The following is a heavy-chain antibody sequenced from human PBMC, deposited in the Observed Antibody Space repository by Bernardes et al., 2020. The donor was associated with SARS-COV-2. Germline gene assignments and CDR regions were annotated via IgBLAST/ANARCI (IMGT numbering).Heavy chain of an antibody. CDR3: ARNLYGDYAFDI. V-gene: IGHV3-48*01. Sequence: GGSLRLSCAASGFTFTSYSMNWVRQAPGKGLEWISYISTTSTTIYYANSVKGRFTISRDNARNSLYLQMNSLRAGDTAVYYCARNLYGDYAFDIWGQGTMVTVSS. J-gene: IGHJ3*02. D-gene: IGHD4-17*01. CDR2: ISTTSTTI. CDR1: GFTFTSYS.